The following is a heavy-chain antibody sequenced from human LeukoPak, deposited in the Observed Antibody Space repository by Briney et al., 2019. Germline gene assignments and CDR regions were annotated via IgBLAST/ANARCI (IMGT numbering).Heavy chain of an antibody. CDR3: ARVPLSSGRYDFWSGYPTPYFDY. D-gene: IGHD3-3*01. V-gene: IGHV3-30-3*01. CDR1: GFTFSSYA. J-gene: IGHJ4*02. CDR2: ISYDGSNK. Sequence: PGGSLRLSCAASGFTFSSYAMHWVRQAPGKGLEWVAVISYDGSNKYYADSVKGRFTISRDNSKNTLYLQINSLRAEDTAVYYCARVPLSSGRYDFWSGYPTPYFDYWGQGTLVTVSS.